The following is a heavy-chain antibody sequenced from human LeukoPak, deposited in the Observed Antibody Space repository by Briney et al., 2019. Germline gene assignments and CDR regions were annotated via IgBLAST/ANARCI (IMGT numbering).Heavy chain of an antibody. J-gene: IGHJ4*02. CDR1: GFTFSDYY. Sequence: GGSLRLSCAASGFTFSDYYMSWIRQAPGKGLEWVSYISSSGSTIYYADSVKGRSTISRDNAKNSLYLQMNSLRAEDTAVYYCARGRSIPGYSSSWYDYWGQGTLVTVSS. CDR3: ARGRSIPGYSSSWYDY. D-gene: IGHD6-13*01. V-gene: IGHV3-11*01. CDR2: ISSSGSTI.